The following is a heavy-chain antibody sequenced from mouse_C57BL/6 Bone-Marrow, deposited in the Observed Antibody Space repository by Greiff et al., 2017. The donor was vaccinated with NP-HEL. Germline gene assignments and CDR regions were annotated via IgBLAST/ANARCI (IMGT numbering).Heavy chain of an antibody. D-gene: IGHD2-1*01. CDR3: AREKSTMVTTHDAMDY. V-gene: IGHV5-2*01. CDR2: INSDGGST. Sequence: EVQLVESGGGLVQPGESLKLSCESNEYEFPSHDMSWVRQTPEKRLELVAAINSDGGSTSYPDTMERRFIISRDNTQKTLYLQMSSLRSEDTALYYCAREKSTMVTTHDAMDYWGQGTSVTVSS. J-gene: IGHJ4*01. CDR1: EYEFPSHD.